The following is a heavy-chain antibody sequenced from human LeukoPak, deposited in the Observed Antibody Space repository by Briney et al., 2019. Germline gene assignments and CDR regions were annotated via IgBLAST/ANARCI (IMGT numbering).Heavy chain of an antibody. CDR3: ARHPSPQLHHFDY. CDR1: GYTFTSYY. CDR2: INPSGDST. Sequence: ASVKVSCKASGYTFTSYYMHWVRQAPGQGFEWMGIINPSGDSTSYEQRFQGRLTMTRDTSTNTVYMELSSLRSEDTAVYYCARHPSPQLHHFDYWGQGTLVTVSS. D-gene: IGHD2-2*01. V-gene: IGHV1-46*01. J-gene: IGHJ4*02.